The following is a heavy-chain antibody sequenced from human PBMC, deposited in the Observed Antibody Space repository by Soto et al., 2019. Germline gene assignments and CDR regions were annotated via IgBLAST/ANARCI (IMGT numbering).Heavy chain of an antibody. CDR3: ARGVDVVVPAAIPFDY. CDR2: ISSSGSTI. J-gene: IGHJ4*02. CDR1: GFTFSDYY. V-gene: IGHV3-11*01. Sequence: KTGGSLRLSCAASGFTFSDYYRSWIRQDPGKGLEWVSYISSSGSTIYYADSVKGRFTISRDNAKNSLYLQMNSLRAEDTAVYYCARGVDVVVPAAIPFDYWGQGTLVTVYS. D-gene: IGHD2-2*02.